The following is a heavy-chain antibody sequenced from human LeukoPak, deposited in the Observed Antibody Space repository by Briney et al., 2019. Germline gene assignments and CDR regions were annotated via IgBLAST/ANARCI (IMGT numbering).Heavy chain of an antibody. D-gene: IGHD1-26*01. J-gene: IGHJ4*02. CDR2: SNPNSGGT. CDR1: GYTFTGYY. CDR3: ASVSGSYLGYFDY. V-gene: IGHV1-2*02. Sequence: ASVKVSCKASGYTFTGYYMHWVRQTPGQGLEWMGWSNPNSGGTNYAQKFQGRVTMTRDTSISTAYMELSRLRSDDTAVYYCASVSGSYLGYFDYWGQGTLVTVSS.